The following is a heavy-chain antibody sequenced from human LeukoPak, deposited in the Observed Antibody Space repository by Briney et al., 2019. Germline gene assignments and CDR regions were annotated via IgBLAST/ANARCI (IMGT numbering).Heavy chain of an antibody. CDR2: IYSGGST. J-gene: IGHJ3*02. CDR3: ARETDAFDI. V-gene: IGHV3-53*01. Sequence: SGGSLRLSCAASGFTFDDYGMSWVRQAPGKGLEWVSVIYSGGSTYYADSVKGRFTISRDNSKNTLYLQMNSLRAEDTAVYYCARETDAFDIWGQGTMVTVSS. CDR1: GFTFDDYG.